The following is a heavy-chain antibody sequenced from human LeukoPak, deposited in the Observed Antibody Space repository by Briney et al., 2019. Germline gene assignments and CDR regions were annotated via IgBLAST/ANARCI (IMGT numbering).Heavy chain of an antibody. CDR1: GFTFSSYW. CDR2: IKQDGSEK. J-gene: IGHJ4*02. D-gene: IGHD3-9*01. V-gene: IGHV3-7*01. Sequence: PGGSLRLSCAASGFTFSSYWMSWVRQAPGKGLEWLANIKQDGSEKYYVDSVKGRFTISRDNAKNSLYLQMNSLRAEDTAVYYCAREVLYMLAGPDYWGQGTLVTVSS. CDR3: AREVLYMLAGPDY.